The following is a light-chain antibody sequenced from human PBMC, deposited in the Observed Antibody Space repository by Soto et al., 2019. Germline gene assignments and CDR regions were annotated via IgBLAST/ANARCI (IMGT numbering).Light chain of an antibody. Sequence: QSVLTQPPSASGTPGQRVTISCSGSSSNIGSNTVNWYQQLPGAAPKLLIYTNNQRPSGVPDRFSDSKSGTSASLAISGLRSEDEGDYYCAAWDVSLQSWVFGGGTKLTVL. CDR1: SSNIGSNT. J-gene: IGLJ3*02. CDR2: TNN. CDR3: AAWDVSLQSWV. V-gene: IGLV1-44*01.